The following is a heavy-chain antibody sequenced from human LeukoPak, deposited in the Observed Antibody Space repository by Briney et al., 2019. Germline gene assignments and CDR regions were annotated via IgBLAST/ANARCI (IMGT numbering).Heavy chain of an antibody. CDR2: INPNSGGT. D-gene: IGHD5-18*01. CDR3: ARSQGYSYDLDY. Sequence: ASVKVSCKASGYTFTGYYMHWVRQAPGQGLEWMGWINPNSGGTNYAQKFQGRVTMTRDTSISTAYMELSRLRSDDAAVYYCARSQGYSYDLDYWGQGTLVTVSS. J-gene: IGHJ4*02. V-gene: IGHV1-2*02. CDR1: GYTFTGYY.